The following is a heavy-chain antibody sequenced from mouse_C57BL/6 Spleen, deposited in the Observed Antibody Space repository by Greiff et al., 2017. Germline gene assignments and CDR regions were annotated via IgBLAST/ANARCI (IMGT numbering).Heavy chain of an antibody. CDR1: GFTFSDYY. CDR3: ARANYGSSYDYFDY. J-gene: IGHJ2*01. D-gene: IGHD1-1*01. Sequence: EVQVVESEGGLVQPGSSMKLSCTASGFTFSDYYMAWVRQVPEKGLEWVANINYDGSSTYYLDSLKSRFIISRDNAKNILYLQMSSLKSEDTATYYCARANYGSSYDYFDYWGQGTTLTVSS. CDR2: INYDGSST. V-gene: IGHV5-16*01.